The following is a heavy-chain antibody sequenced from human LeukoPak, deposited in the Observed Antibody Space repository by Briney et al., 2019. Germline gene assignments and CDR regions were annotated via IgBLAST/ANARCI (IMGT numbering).Heavy chain of an antibody. CDR3: ARRHIYYDSSGLDY. CDR1: GFTVSSNY. CDR2: IYSGGST. D-gene: IGHD3-22*01. V-gene: IGHV3-66*04. Sequence: PGGSLRLSCAASGFTVSSNYMSWVRQAPGKGLEWVSVIYSGGSTYYADSVKGRFTISRDNSKNTLYLQMNSLRAEDTAVYYCARRHIYYDSSGLDYWGQGTLVTVSS. J-gene: IGHJ4*02.